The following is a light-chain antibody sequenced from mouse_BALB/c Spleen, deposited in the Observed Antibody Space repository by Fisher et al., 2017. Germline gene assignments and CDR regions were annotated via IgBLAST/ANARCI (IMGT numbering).Light chain of an antibody. CDR2: DTS. CDR1: SSVSY. CDR3: QQWSSNPPT. Sequence: IVITQSPAIMSASPGEKVTMTCSASSSVSYMYWYQQKPGSSPRLLIYDTSNLASGVPARFSGSGSGTSYSLTISSVKAEDAATYYCQQWSSNPPTFGGGTKLEIK. J-gene: IGKJ1*01. V-gene: IGKV4-55*01.